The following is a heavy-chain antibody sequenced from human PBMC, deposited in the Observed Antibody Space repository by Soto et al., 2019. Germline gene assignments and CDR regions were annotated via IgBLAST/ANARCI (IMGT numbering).Heavy chain of an antibody. V-gene: IGHV6-1*01. CDR1: GCSVSSDITA. CDR3: ATLNYYFDY. CDR2: TYYRSKWYN. Sequence: SQTRSVPCAISGCSVSSDITAWNCIRQSPSRGLEWLGRTYYRSKWYNDYAVSVKSRITINPDTSNNQFSLQLNSVTPEDPAVYYCATLNYYFDYWGQGTMVTVSS. D-gene: IGHD1-1*01. J-gene: IGHJ4*02.